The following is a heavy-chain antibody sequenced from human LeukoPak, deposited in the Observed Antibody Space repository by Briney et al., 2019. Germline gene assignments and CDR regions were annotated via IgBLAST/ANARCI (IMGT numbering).Heavy chain of an antibody. CDR1: GFTFNTYT. D-gene: IGHD3-10*01. V-gene: IGHV3-21*04. CDR2: ISSSSSYM. J-gene: IGHJ6*03. Sequence: GGSLRLSCAASGFTFNTYTMNWVRQAPGKGLEWVSCISSSSSYMYYADSVKGRFTISRDNSKKTLYLQMDSLRGEDTAVYYCAGGGFGEAYYYYYYMDVWGKGTTVTVSS. CDR3: AGGGFGEAYYYYYYMDV.